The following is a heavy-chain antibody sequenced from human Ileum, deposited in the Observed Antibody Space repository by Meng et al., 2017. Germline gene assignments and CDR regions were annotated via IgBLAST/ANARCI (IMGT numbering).Heavy chain of an antibody. Sequence: VQLVVSGGGLVQPGGSLRLSCAASGFTVSVNYMSWFRQAPGKGLEWVSCIYVDGRTYYADSVKGRFTIFRDSSKNTLYLQMNSLRAEDTAVYYCAKSVNFDAGGYYPWGQGTLVTVSS. CDR2: IYVDGRT. J-gene: IGHJ5*02. V-gene: IGHV3-66*01. CDR1: GFTVSVNY. D-gene: IGHD3-22*01. CDR3: AKSVNFDAGGYYP.